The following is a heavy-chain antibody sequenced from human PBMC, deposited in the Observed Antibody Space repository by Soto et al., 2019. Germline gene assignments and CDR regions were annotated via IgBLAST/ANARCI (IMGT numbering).Heavy chain of an antibody. D-gene: IGHD3-16*01. J-gene: IGHJ3*02. Sequence: PGGSLRLSCVASGFDFGAYALNWVRQRPGKGLEWVSTISATFGGTYYANSVRGRFTISRDISKNTVFLRMTSLRAEDTAVYYCAKDYRGFTSGSITHACDIWGQGPMANVS. CDR3: AKDYRGFTSGSITHACDI. CDR2: ISATFGGT. CDR1: GFDFGAYA. V-gene: IGHV3-23*01.